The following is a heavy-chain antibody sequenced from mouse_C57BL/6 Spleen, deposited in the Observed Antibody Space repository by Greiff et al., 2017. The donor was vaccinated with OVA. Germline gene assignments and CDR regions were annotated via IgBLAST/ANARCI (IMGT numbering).Heavy chain of an antibody. D-gene: IGHD1-1*01. Sequence: QVQLQQPGAELVKPGASVKMSCKASGYTFTSYWITWVKQRPGQGLEWIGDIYPGSGSTNYNEKFKSKATLTVDTSSSTAYMQLSSLTSEDSAVYYCARSGYYYGSAYFDYWGQGTTLTVSS. CDR3: ARSGYYYGSAYFDY. CDR1: GYTFTSYW. CDR2: IYPGSGST. J-gene: IGHJ2*01. V-gene: IGHV1-55*01.